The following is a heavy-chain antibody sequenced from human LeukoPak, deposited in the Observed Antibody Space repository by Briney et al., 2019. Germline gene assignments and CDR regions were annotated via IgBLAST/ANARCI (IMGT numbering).Heavy chain of an antibody. CDR1: GFTFSSYN. J-gene: IGHJ4*02. D-gene: IGHD6-13*01. CDR2: ISSSSSTI. Sequence: GGSLRLSCAASGFTFSSYNMNWVPQAPGKGLEWGSYISSSSSTIYYADSVKGRFTISRDNAKNSLYLQMNSLRDEDTAGYYCARGLRKAAAGNSPPHYRGQGTLVTVSS. V-gene: IGHV3-48*02. CDR3: ARGLRKAAAGNSPPHY.